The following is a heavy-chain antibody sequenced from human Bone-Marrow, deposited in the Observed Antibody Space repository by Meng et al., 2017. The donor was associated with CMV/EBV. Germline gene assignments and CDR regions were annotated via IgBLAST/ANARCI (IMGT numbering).Heavy chain of an antibody. CDR2: INCNRGDT. Sequence: ASVKVSCKASGYTFTGYKIHWVRQAPGQGPEWLGGINCNRGDTNYAQKFQGRVTMTRDTSISTAYMELSSLRSDDTAVYYCVRLAGGVDYWGQGTLVPVTS. CDR3: VRLAGGVDY. D-gene: IGHD3-10*01. CDR1: GYTFTGYK. V-gene: IGHV1-2*02. J-gene: IGHJ4*02.